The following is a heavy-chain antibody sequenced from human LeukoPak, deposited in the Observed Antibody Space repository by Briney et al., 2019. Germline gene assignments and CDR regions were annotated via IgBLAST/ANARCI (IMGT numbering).Heavy chain of an antibody. V-gene: IGHV1-18*01. D-gene: IGHD6-19*01. Sequence: GASVKVSCKASGYTFTSYGITWVRQAPGQGLEWMGWISAYNGNTNYAQNLQGRVTMTTDTSTSTAYMELRSLRSDDTAVYYCARDVGYSSGWYLDYWGQGTLVTVSS. J-gene: IGHJ4*02. CDR2: ISAYNGNT. CDR1: GYTFTSYG. CDR3: ARDVGYSSGWYLDY.